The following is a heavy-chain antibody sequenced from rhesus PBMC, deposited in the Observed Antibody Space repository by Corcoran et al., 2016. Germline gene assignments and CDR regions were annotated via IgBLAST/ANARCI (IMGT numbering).Heavy chain of an antibody. CDR1: GASISSDY. J-gene: IGHJ4*01. CDR2: IHGSGGST. CDR3: ARDDQYRGSWAPFDY. V-gene: IGHV4S2*01. D-gene: IGHD6-25*01. Sequence: QVQLQESGPGLVKPSETLPLTCAVSGASISSDYWSWRRQAPGKGREGIGRIHGSGGSTDYNPALRSRVTISIDTSKNQFSLRLSSVTAADTAVYYCARDDQYRGSWAPFDYWGRGVLVTVSS.